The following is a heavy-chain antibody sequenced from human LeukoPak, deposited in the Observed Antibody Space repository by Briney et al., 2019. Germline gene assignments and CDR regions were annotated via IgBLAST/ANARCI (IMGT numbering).Heavy chain of an antibody. CDR1: GFAFSNYA. V-gene: IGHV3-23*01. J-gene: IGHJ4*02. CDR2: ISGFNA. D-gene: IGHD2-8*01. Sequence: GGSLRLSCTTSGFAFSNYAMNWVRQAPGKGPEWVSWISGFNAYYSYSVKGRFTIFRYNSKNVLYLQMDRLRAEDTAVYACAKDVCTSPRCLLYFDSWGQGTLVTVSS. CDR3: AKDVCTSPRCLLYFDS.